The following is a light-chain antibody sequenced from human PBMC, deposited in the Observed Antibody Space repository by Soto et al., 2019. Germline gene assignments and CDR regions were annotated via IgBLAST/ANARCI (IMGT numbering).Light chain of an antibody. V-gene: IGKV3-11*01. CDR2: DAS. Sequence: EIVLTQSPATLSLSPGERATLSCRASQSVSSYLAWYQQKPGQAPRLLIYDASNRATGIPARFSGSGSGTDFTLTISCLEPEDFAVYYCQQRSNWPPYTFGQGTKREIK. CDR1: QSVSSY. J-gene: IGKJ2*01. CDR3: QQRSNWPPYT.